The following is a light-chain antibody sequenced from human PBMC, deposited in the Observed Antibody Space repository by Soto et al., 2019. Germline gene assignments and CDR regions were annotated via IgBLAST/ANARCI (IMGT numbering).Light chain of an antibody. Sequence: EIQMTQSPSTMPTSVGDRITITCRASQGISSYLGWYQQKPGKAPKLLIYGASTLQSGVPSRFSGSGSGTDFTLTISSLQPEDFATYYCQQLNKYPSTFGGGTKVDI. J-gene: IGKJ4*01. CDR1: QGISSY. CDR2: GAS. V-gene: IGKV1-9*01. CDR3: QQLNKYPST.